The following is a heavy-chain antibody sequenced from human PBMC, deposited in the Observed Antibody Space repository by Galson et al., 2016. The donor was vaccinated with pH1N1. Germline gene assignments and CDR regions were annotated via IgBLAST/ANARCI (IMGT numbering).Heavy chain of an antibody. J-gene: IGHJ4*02. Sequence: SLRLSCAASGFTFSSYAMSWVRQAPGKGLEWVSGISWNSGSIGYADSVKGRFTISRDNAKNSLYLQMNSLRAEDTALYYCAKVDGYYLGYFDYWGQGTLVTVSS. CDR3: AKVDGYYLGYFDY. D-gene: IGHD1-26*01. CDR2: ISWNSGSI. V-gene: IGHV3-9*01. CDR1: GFTFSSYA.